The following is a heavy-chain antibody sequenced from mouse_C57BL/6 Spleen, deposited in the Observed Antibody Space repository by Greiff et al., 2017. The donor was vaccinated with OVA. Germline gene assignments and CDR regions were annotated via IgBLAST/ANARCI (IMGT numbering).Heavy chain of an antibody. CDR3: AREGCDFRAMDY. CDR1: GYTFTSYW. CDR2: INPGSGST. J-gene: IGHJ4*01. V-gene: IGHV1-55*01. D-gene: IGHD2-13*01. Sequence: QVHVKQSGAELVKPGASVKMSCKASGYTFTSYWINWVKQRPGQGLEWIGDINPGSGSTNYNEKFKSKATLTVDTSSSTAYMQLISLTSEDSAVYYCAREGCDFRAMDYWGQGTSVTVSS.